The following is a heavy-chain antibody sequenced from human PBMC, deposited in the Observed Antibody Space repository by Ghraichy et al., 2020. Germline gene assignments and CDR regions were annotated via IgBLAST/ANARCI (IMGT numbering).Heavy chain of an antibody. CDR3: ARAPESSWHNFDN. J-gene: IGHJ4*02. CDR2: MSDDGSQK. D-gene: IGHD3-22*01. V-gene: IGHV3-30*04. Sequence: GGSLRLSCEYSGFTFRDYALHWVRQTPGKGLEWVAVMSDDGSQKSYADTVKGRFTISRDSSENILFLQMNSLRTEDTAVYYCARAPESSWHNFDNWGKGTLVPVSS. CDR1: GFTFRDYA.